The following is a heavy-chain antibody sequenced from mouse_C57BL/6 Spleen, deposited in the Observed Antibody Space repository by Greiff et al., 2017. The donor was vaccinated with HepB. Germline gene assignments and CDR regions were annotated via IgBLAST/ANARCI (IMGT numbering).Heavy chain of an antibody. V-gene: IGHV5-6*01. CDR2: ISSGGSYT. Sequence: EVQLVESGGDLVKPGGSLKLSCAASGFTFSSYGMSWVRQTPDKRLEWVATISSGGSYTYYPDSVKGRFTISRDNAKNTLYLQMSSLKSEDTAMYYCARIITTVVATGPFAYWGQGTLVTVSA. D-gene: IGHD1-1*01. J-gene: IGHJ3*01. CDR1: GFTFSSYG. CDR3: ARIITTVVATGPFAY.